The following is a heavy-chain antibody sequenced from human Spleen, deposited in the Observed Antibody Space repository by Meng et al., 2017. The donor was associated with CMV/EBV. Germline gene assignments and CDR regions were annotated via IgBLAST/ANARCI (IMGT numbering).Heavy chain of an antibody. CDR3: ARVYSSSGWPYFDL. CDR2: IYHSGST. V-gene: IGHV4-4*02. J-gene: IGHJ2*01. CDR1: GGSISGSNW. D-gene: IGHD6-19*01. Sequence: VSGGSISGSNWWSWVRQPPGKGLEWIGEIYHSGSTNYNPSLKSRVTISVDKSKNQFSLKLSSVTAADTAVYYCARVYSSSGWPYFDLWGRGTLVTVSS.